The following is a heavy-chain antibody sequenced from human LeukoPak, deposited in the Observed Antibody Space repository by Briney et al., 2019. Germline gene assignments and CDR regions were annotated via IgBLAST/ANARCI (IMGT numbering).Heavy chain of an antibody. CDR3: AKKGSGWYVDY. J-gene: IGHJ4*02. CDR2: ISGSGGST. D-gene: IGHD6-19*01. Sequence: PGGSLRLPCAASGFTFSSYAMSWVRQAPGKGLEWVSGISGSGGSTYYADSVKGRFTISRDNSKNTLYLQMNILRAEDTAVYYCAKKGSGWYVDYWGQGTLVTVSS. CDR1: GFTFSSYA. V-gene: IGHV3-23*01.